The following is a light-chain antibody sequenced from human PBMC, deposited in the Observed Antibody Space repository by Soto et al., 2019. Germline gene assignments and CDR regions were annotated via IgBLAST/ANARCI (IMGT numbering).Light chain of an antibody. CDR2: KAS. Sequence: DIQMTQSPSTLSASVGDRATITCRASQRISSWLAWYQQKPGKAPKLLIYKASSLASGVPSRFSGSGSGTEFTLTISSLQPDDFATYYCQQYNSYPWTFGQGTKVEIK. CDR3: QQYNSYPWT. V-gene: IGKV1-5*03. CDR1: QRISSW. J-gene: IGKJ1*01.